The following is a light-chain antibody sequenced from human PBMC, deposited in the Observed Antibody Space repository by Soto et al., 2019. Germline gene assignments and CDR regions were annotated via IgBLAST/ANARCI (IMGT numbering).Light chain of an antibody. V-gene: IGKV3-20*01. Sequence: ENVLTQSPGTLSLSPGERATLSCRASESVSSIYVAWYQQKPGQAPTLLIYGASTRATGIPDRFSGSGSGTDFTLTISRLEPEDFAVYYCQQYGSSPPQLTFGGGTKVDIK. CDR1: ESVSSIY. CDR3: QQYGSSPPQLT. CDR2: GAS. J-gene: IGKJ4*01.